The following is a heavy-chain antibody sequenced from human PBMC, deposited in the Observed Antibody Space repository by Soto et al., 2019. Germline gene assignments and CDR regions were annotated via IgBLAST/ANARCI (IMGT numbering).Heavy chain of an antibody. Sequence: ASVKVSCKASGYSFTDHHIHWVRQAPGQGLEWLGRINPKSGGTSTAQKFQGWVTMTTDTSISTASMELTRLTSDDTAIYYCARGDSTDCSNGVCSFFYNHDMDVWGQ. CDR3: ARGDSTDCSNGVCSFFYNHDMDV. V-gene: IGHV1-2*04. D-gene: IGHD2-8*01. CDR1: GYSFTDHH. CDR2: INPKSGGT. J-gene: IGHJ6*02.